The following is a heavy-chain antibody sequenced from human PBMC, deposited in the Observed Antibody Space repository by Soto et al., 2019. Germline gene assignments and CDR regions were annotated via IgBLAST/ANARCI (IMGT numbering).Heavy chain of an antibody. CDR2: ISYDGSNK. J-gene: IGHJ5*02. V-gene: IGHV3-30*18. D-gene: IGHD6-19*01. CDR1: GFTFSSYG. CDR3: AKAQRGLVNWFDP. Sequence: GGSLRLSCAASGFTFSSYGMHWVRQAPGKGLEWVAVISYDGSNKYYADSVKGRFTISRDNSKNTLYLQMNSLRAEDTAVYYCAKAQRGLVNWFDPWGQGTQVTVSS.